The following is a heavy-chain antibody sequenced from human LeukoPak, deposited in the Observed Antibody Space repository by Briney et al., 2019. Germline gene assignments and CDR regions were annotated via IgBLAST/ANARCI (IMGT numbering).Heavy chain of an antibody. CDR1: GYTFTGYY. V-gene: IGHV1-2*02. J-gene: IGHJ4*02. Sequence: ASVKVSCKASGYTFTGYYMHWVRQAPGQGLEWMGWINPNSGGTNYAQKFQGRVTMTRDTSISTAYMELSRLRSDDTAVYYCARESMVRGVLDYWGQGALVTVSS. CDR3: ARESMVRGVLDY. CDR2: INPNSGGT. D-gene: IGHD3-10*01.